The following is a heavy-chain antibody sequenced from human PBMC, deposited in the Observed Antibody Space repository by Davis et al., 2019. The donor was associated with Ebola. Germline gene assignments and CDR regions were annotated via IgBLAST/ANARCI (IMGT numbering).Heavy chain of an antibody. CDR1: GFTFSSYG. J-gene: IGHJ6*03. CDR2: ISYDGSNK. V-gene: IGHV3-33*05. CDR3: ARLGALRELPDVYYYYMDV. Sequence: GESLKISCAASGFTFSSYGMHWVRQAPGKGLEWVAVISYDGSNKYYADSVKGRFTISRDNAKNSLYLQMNSLRDEDTAVYYCARLGALRELPDVYYYYMDVWGKGTTVTVSS. D-gene: IGHD1-26*01.